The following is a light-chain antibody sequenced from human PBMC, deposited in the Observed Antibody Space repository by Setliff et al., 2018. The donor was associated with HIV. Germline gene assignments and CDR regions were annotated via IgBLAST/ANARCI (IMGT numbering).Light chain of an antibody. CDR2: EDT. V-gene: IGLV2-18*02. Sequence: QSVLAQPPSVSGSPGQSVTISCTGTSSDVGSYNRVSWYQQPPGTAPQLIIYEDTYRPSGVPDRFSGSKSGNTASLTISGLQAEDEGDYYCSSYTRSNTWVFGGGTK. CDR1: SSDVGSYNR. J-gene: IGLJ3*02. CDR3: SSYTRSNTWV.